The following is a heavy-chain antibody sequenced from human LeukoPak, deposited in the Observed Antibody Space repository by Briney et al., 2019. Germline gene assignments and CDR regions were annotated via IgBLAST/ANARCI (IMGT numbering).Heavy chain of an antibody. CDR2: ISGSGGST. D-gene: IGHD6-19*01. J-gene: IGHJ4*02. V-gene: IGHV3-23*01. CDR3: AKDLPSNMAVASYYFDY. Sequence: GGSLRLSCAASGFTISSYAMSWVRLAPGKGLEWVSGISGSGGSTHYADPVKGRFTISRDNSKNTLCLQMNSLRGEDTAEYYCAKDLPSNMAVASYYFDYWGQGTLVTVSS. CDR1: GFTISSYA.